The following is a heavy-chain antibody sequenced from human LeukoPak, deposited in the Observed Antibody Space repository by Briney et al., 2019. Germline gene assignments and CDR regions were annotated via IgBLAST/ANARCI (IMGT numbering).Heavy chain of an antibody. Sequence: ASVKVSCKASVYTLTSYYMHWVRQAPGQWLEWMNIINPSGSSTTYAQKCQGRVTMTNDKSTTTVYTELSSLLSAVPAVHYCAGGGGSYRVFDYWGQGTLVTVSS. D-gene: IGHD1-26*01. J-gene: IGHJ4*02. CDR1: VYTLTSYY. V-gene: IGHV1-46*03. CDR3: AGGGGSYRVFDY. CDR2: INPSGSST.